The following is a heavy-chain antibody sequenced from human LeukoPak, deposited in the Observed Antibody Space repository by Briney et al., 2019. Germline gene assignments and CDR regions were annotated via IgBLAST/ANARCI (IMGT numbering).Heavy chain of an antibody. V-gene: IGHV4-59*08. J-gene: IGHJ4*02. D-gene: IGHD3-10*01. CDR1: GGSISSYY. CDR2: IYYSGST. Sequence: SETLSLTCAVSGGSISSYYWSCIRQPPGKGLEWVGYIYYSGSTNYNPSLKSRVTISVDTSKNQFSLKLSSVTAADTAVYYCARRSSGFDYWGQGTLVTVSS. CDR3: ARRSSGFDY.